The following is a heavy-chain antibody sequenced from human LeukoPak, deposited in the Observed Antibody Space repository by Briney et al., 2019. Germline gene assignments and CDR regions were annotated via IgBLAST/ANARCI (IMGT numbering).Heavy chain of an antibody. Sequence: QPGGSLRLSCAASGFTFSSYEMNWVRQAPGKGLEWVSYIDSGGSIIYYADSVKGRFTISRDNAKNSLYLQMNSLRAEDTAVYYCAKGHFEMTPWGQGTLVTVSS. CDR2: IDSGGSII. D-gene: IGHD3-3*02. V-gene: IGHV3-48*03. CDR1: GFTFSSYE. CDR3: AKGHFEMTP. J-gene: IGHJ4*02.